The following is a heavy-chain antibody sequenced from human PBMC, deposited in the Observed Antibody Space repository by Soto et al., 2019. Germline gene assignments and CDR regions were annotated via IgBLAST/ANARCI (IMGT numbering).Heavy chain of an antibody. J-gene: IGHJ4*02. V-gene: IGHV4-59*01. CDR1: CDSLSSYY. CDR2: MYHTGKS. CDR3: AISRVGPTLSGVDL. D-gene: IGHD1-26*01. Sequence: PSPTLSLPCRVSCDSLSSYYGNWIRQHPGKGLVWIGYMYHTGKSNYIPSLKGRVTISVYTAKMQFSLKVNAVTVADTARYFCAISRVGPTLSGVDLWGQAALVTVSS.